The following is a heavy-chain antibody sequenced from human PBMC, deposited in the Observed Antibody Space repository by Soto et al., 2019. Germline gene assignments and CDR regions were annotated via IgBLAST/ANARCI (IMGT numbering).Heavy chain of an antibody. V-gene: IGHV4-59*08. CDR1: GGSISSYY. D-gene: IGHD3-10*01. Sequence: TSETLSLTCTVSGGSISSYYWSWIRQPPGKGLEWIGYIYYSGSTNYNPSLKSRVTISVDTSKNHFSLKLNSMTAADTAVYYCARHNYGSGSTYFDYWGQGTLVTVSS. CDR2: IYYSGST. J-gene: IGHJ4*02. CDR3: ARHNYGSGSTYFDY.